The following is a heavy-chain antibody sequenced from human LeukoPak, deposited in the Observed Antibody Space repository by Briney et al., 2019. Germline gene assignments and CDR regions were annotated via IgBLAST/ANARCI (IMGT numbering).Heavy chain of an antibody. J-gene: IGHJ6*03. D-gene: IGHD1-14*01. Sequence: GGSLRLSCAASGFTFSSYSMNWVRQAPGKGLEWVSFISSSSSYIYYADSVKGQFTISRDNAKNSLYLQMNSLRAEDTAVYYCARDKAGTTPYYYYCMDVWGKGTTVTVSS. CDR2: ISSSSSYI. V-gene: IGHV3-21*01. CDR3: ARDKAGTTPYYYYCMDV. CDR1: GFTFSSYS.